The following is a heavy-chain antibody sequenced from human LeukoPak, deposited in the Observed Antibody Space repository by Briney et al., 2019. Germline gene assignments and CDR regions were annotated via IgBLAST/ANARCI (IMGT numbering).Heavy chain of an antibody. Sequence: PGGSLRLSCAASGFTFSSYGMHWVRQAPGKGLEWVAVISYDGSNKYYADSVKGRFTISRDNSKNTLYLQMNSLRAEDTAVYYCAKASSWSNENWFDPWGQGTLVTVSS. V-gene: IGHV3-30*18. D-gene: IGHD6-13*01. CDR2: ISYDGSNK. CDR1: GFTFSSYG. J-gene: IGHJ5*02. CDR3: AKASSWSNENWFDP.